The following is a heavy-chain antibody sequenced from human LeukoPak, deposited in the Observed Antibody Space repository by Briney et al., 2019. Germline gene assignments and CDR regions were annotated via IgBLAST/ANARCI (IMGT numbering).Heavy chain of an antibody. Sequence: GASVTLSCKASGYTFTGYYMDWVRPAPGQGLEWMGWINPNSGGTNYAQKFQGRVTMTRDTSISTAYMELSRLRSDDTAVYYCARETLVGAQGYWGQGTLVTVSS. V-gene: IGHV1-2*02. J-gene: IGHJ4*02. CDR1: GYTFTGYY. CDR2: INPNSGGT. CDR3: ARETLVGAQGY. D-gene: IGHD1-26*01.